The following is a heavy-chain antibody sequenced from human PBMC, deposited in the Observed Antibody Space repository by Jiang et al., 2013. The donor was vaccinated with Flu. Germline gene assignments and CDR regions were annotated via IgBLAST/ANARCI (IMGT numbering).Heavy chain of an antibody. CDR1: GGSISSSNW. V-gene: IGHV4-4*02. J-gene: IGHJ4*02. D-gene: IGHD5-12*01. Sequence: GPGLVKPSGTLSLTCAVSGGSISSSNWWSWVRQPPGKGLEWIGEIYHSGSTNYNPSLKSRVTISVDKSKNQFSLKLSSVTAADTAVYYCAREGRNSGYDSSFDYWGQGTLVTVSS. CDR3: AREGRNSGYDSSFDY. CDR2: IYHSGST.